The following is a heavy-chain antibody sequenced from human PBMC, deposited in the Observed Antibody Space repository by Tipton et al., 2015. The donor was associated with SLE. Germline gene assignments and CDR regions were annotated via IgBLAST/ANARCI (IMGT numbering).Heavy chain of an antibody. V-gene: IGHV4-59*01. D-gene: IGHD6-6*01. CDR2: IYYSGST. J-gene: IGHJ3*02. CDR1: GGSISSYY. CDR3: ARDEGRGSSSQRAFDI. Sequence: TLSLTCAVSGGSISSYYWSWIRQPPGKGLEWIGYIYYSGSTNYNPSLKSRVTISVDTSKNQFSLKLSSVTAADTAVYYCARDEGRGSSSQRAFDIWGQGTVVTVSS.